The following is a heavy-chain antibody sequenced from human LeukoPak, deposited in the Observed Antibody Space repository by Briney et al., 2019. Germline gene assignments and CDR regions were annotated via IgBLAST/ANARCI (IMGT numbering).Heavy chain of an antibody. Sequence: ASVKVSCKTSGYTFTSYGLTWVRQAPGQGLEWMGIINPSGGSTSYAQKFQGRVTMTRDMSTSTAYMELSSLRSEDTAVYYCARVDYDSSGYGGSFGYWGQGTLVTVSS. D-gene: IGHD3-22*01. CDR1: GYTFTSYG. CDR2: INPSGGST. J-gene: IGHJ4*02. CDR3: ARVDYDSSGYGGSFGY. V-gene: IGHV1-46*01.